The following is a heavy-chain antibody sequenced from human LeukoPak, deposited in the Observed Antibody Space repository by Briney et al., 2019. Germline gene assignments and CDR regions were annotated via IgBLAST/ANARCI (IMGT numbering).Heavy chain of an antibody. CDR3: ASGWALMF. V-gene: IGHV6-1*01. D-gene: IGHD1-26*01. Sequence: SQTLSLTCAISGDSVSNNKGAWNWIRQSPSRGLEWLGRTYYRSEWNTDYAFSVKGRITITADPSKNQFSLQLGSMTPEDTAVYYCASGWALMFWGQGTLVTVSS. CDR2: TYYRSEWNT. J-gene: IGHJ4*02. CDR1: GDSVSNNKGA.